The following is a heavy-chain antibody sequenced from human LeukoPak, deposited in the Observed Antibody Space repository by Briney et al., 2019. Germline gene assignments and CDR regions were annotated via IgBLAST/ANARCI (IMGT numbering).Heavy chain of an antibody. CDR1: GFTFSSYG. Sequence: GGSLILSCAASGFTFSSYGMYWVRQAPGKGLEWVSYISSSGSTIYYADSVKGRFTISRDNAKNSLYLQMNSLRAEDTAVYYCAEPGITMIGGVWGKGTTVTISS. D-gene: IGHD3-10*02. CDR2: ISSSGSTI. V-gene: IGHV3-48*04. J-gene: IGHJ6*04. CDR3: AEPGITMIGGV.